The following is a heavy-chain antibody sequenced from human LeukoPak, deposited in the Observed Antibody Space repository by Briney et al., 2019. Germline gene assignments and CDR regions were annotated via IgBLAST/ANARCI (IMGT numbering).Heavy chain of an antibody. CDR3: ARVHPGYRSAFLRAFDM. J-gene: IGHJ3*02. CDR2: MNPKNGNT. CDR1: GYTFTSLD. V-gene: IGHV1-8*03. Sequence: ASVKVSRKASGYTFTSLDISWVRQANGQGLEWLGWMNPKNGNTGYAQKFRGRVTITRDTSESIAYMELSGLRSDDTAVYYCARVHPGYRSAFLRAFDMWGQGTMVIVSS. D-gene: IGHD6-19*01.